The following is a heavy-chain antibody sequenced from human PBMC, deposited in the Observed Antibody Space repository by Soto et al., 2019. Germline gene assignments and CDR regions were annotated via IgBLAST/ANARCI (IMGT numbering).Heavy chain of an antibody. V-gene: IGHV3-33*06. Sequence: QVQLVDSGGGVVQPGRSLRLSCAASGFTFSTYGMHWVRQAPGKGLEWVAFIWYDGTNKYYADSVKGRFTISRDNSKKMLYLQMNGLRAEDTALYYCAKDNYYDSSGSHDQGGGFDYWGQGILVTVSS. J-gene: IGHJ4*02. CDR3: AKDNYYDSSGSHDQGGGFDY. CDR1: GFTFSTYG. CDR2: IWYDGTNK. D-gene: IGHD3-22*01.